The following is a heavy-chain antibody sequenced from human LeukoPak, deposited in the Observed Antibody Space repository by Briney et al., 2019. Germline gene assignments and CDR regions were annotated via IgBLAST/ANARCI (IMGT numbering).Heavy chain of an antibody. J-gene: IGHJ4*02. D-gene: IGHD3-3*01. CDR1: GGSISSSSYY. V-gene: IGHV4-39*01. Sequence: PSETLSFTCTVSGGSISSSSYYWGWIRQPPGKGLEWIGSIYYSGSTYYNPSLKSRVTISVDTSKNQFSLKLSSVTAADTAVYYCARVDYDFWSGFRILDYWGQGTLVTVSS. CDR3: ARVDYDFWSGFRILDY. CDR2: IYYSGST.